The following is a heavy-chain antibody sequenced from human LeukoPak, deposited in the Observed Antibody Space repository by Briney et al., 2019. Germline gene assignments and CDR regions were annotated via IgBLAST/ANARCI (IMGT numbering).Heavy chain of an antibody. CDR3: AGNYYDSSGYYGYFDY. CDR2: INWNGGST. J-gene: IGHJ4*02. CDR1: GFTFDDYG. V-gene: IGHV3-20*04. Sequence: GGSLRLSCAASGFTFDDYGMSWVRQAPGKGLEWVSGINWNGGSTGYADSVKGRFTISRDNAKNSLYLQMNSLRAEDTALYYCAGNYYDSSGYYGYFDYWGQGTLVTVSS. D-gene: IGHD3-22*01.